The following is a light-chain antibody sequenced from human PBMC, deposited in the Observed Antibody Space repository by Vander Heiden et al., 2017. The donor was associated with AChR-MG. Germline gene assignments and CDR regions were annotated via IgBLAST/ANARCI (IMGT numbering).Light chain of an antibody. Sequence: SALTQPASVSGSPGQSITISCTGTSSDVGAYSFVSWYQQRPGQAPKLLIYDVDSRPSGVSYRFSGSKSGNTASLTISGLQAEDEADYYCNSYTNSDTRIFGGGTKVTVL. CDR2: DVD. V-gene: IGLV2-14*03. CDR3: NSYTNSDTRI. J-gene: IGLJ2*01. CDR1: SSDVGAYSF.